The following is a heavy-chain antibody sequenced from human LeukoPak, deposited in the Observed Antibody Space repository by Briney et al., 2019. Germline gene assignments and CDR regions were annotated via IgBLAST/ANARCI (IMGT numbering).Heavy chain of an antibody. V-gene: IGHV3-21*01. Sequence: GGSLRLSCAASGFTFSSYSMNWVRQAPGKGLEGVSSISSSGSYIYYADSVKGRFTISRDNAKNPLYLQMNSLRAEDTAVYYCARDKTSGFDYWGQGTLVTVSS. D-gene: IGHD3-10*01. CDR1: GFTFSSYS. J-gene: IGHJ4*02. CDR3: ARDKTSGFDY. CDR2: ISSSGSYI.